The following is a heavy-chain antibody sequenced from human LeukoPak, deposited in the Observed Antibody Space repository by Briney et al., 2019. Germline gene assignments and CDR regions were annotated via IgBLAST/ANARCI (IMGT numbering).Heavy chain of an antibody. Sequence: SETLSLTCTVSGGSISSGSYYWGWIRQPAGKGLEWIGSIYYSGSTYQNPSLKSRVTISVDTSKNQFSLKLSSVTAADAAVYYCARPSREGSGWYGFDYWGQGTLVTVSS. CDR1: GGSISSGSYY. J-gene: IGHJ4*02. CDR3: ARPSREGSGWYGFDY. V-gene: IGHV4-39*01. D-gene: IGHD6-19*01. CDR2: IYYSGST.